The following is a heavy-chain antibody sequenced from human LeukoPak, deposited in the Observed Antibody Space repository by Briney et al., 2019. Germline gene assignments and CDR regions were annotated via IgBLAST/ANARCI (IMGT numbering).Heavy chain of an antibody. CDR2: IHTSGST. CDR1: AGSIGIYY. V-gene: IGHV4-4*07. CDR3: AASGYNYAPSDY. D-gene: IGHD5-18*01. J-gene: IGHJ4*02. Sequence: SETLSLTCTVSAGSIGIYYWNWLRQPAGKGLEWIGRIHTSGSTISNPSLKSRVTVSLDTSNNQVSLYLSSVTAADTAIYYCAASGYNYAPSDYWGQGTLVTVSS.